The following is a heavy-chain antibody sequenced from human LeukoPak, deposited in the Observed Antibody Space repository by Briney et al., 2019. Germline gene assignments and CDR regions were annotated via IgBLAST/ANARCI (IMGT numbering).Heavy chain of an antibody. D-gene: IGHD6-13*01. CDR3: AKGVYSSWTNWFDP. CDR2: ISYDGSNK. CDR1: GFTFSSYG. J-gene: IGHJ5*02. V-gene: IGHV3-30*18. Sequence: GRSLRLSCAASGFTFSSYGMHWVRQAPGKGLEWVAVISYDGSNKHYADSVKGRFTISRDNSKNTLYLQMNSLRAEDTAVYYCAKGVYSSWTNWFDPWGQGTLVTVSS.